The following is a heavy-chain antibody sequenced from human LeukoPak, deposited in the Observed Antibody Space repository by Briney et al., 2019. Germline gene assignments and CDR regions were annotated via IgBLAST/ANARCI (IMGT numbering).Heavy chain of an antibody. Sequence: ASVKVSCKASGYAFTGYYMHWVRQAPGQGLEWMGWINPNSGGTNYAQKFQGRVTMTRDTSISTAYMELSRLRSDDTAVYYCARDLQDEITPSRFVDYWGQGTLVTVSS. D-gene: IGHD3-16*01. V-gene: IGHV1-2*02. CDR1: GYAFTGYY. CDR2: INPNSGGT. J-gene: IGHJ4*02. CDR3: ARDLQDEITPSRFVDY.